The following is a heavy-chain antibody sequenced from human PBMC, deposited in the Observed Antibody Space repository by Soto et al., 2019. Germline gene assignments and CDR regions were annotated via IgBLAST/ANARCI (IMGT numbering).Heavy chain of an antibody. CDR3: ARGWQGDY. J-gene: IGHJ4*02. CDR2: ISGSGGST. V-gene: IGHV3-23*01. CDR1: GFTFSNYA. Sequence: EVQLLESGGGLVQPGGSLRLSCAASGFTFSNYAMNWVRQAPGKGLEWVSAISGSGGSTYYADSVKGRFTISRDNSKNTLYLQMNSLRAEDTAMYYCARGWQGDYWGQGTLVTVSS. D-gene: IGHD6-19*01.